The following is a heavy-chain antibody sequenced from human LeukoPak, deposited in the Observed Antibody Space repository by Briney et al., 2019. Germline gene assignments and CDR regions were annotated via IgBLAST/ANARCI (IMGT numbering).Heavy chain of an antibody. V-gene: IGHV3-23*01. J-gene: IGHJ6*02. CDR1: GFTFSSYA. CDR3: ARAEDHYYGMDV. Sequence: QAGGSLRLSCAASGFTFSSYAMSWVRQAPGKGLEWVSAISGSGGSTYCADSVKGRFTISRDNSKNTLYLQMNSLRAEDTAVYYCARAEDHYYGMDVWGQGTTVTVSS. CDR2: ISGSGGST.